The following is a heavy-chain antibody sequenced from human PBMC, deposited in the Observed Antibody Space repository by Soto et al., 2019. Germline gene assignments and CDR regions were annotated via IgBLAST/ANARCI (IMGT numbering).Heavy chain of an antibody. CDR2: TYYRSKWFY. CDR3: ARGAFNVSRCKGFEH. J-gene: IGHJ4*02. CDR1: GDSVSSNSVV. V-gene: IGHV6-1*01. D-gene: IGHD3-16*01. Sequence: SQTLSLTCVISGDSVSSNSVVWNWIRQSPSRGLEWLGRTYYRSKWFYEYAESVRSRIAINPDTSKNQFSLQLNSVTPEDTAVYYCARGAFNVSRCKGFEHWGQGTPATVPS.